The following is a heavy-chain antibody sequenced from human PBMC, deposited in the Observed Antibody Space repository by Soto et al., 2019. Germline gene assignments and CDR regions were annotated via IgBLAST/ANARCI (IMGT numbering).Heavy chain of an antibody. V-gene: IGHV1-69*05. Sequence: SVKVSCKASGGTFSSYAISWVRQAPGQGLEWMGGIIPIFGTANYAQKFQGRVTMTRNASISTAYMELSSLRSEDTAVYYCARASTGPQKKDYYYYYMDVWGKGTTVTVSS. CDR1: GGTFSSYA. CDR3: ARASTGPQKKDYYYYYMDV. J-gene: IGHJ6*03. CDR2: IIPIFGTA. D-gene: IGHD1-1*01.